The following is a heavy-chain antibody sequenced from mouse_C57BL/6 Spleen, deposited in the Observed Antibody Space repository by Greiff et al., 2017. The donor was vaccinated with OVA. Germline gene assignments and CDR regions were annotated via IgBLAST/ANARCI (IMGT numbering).Heavy chain of an antibody. J-gene: IGHJ2*01. CDR3: AGEDDGDPDC. CDR1: GYTFTDYY. V-gene: IGHV1-26*01. Sequence: EVKLLQSGPELVKPGASVKISCKASGYTFTDYYMNWVKQSHGKSLEWIGDINPNNGGTSYNQKFKGKATLTVDKSSSTAYMELRNLTSEDSAVNYCAGEDDGDPDCWGKGTTLTVSS. D-gene: IGHD2-13*01. CDR2: INPNNGGT.